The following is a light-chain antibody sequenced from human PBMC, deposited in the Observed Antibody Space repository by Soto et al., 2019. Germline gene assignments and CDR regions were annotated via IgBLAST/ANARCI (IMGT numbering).Light chain of an antibody. CDR3: QQYNNRPPWR. J-gene: IGKJ1*01. V-gene: IGKV3-15*01. CDR2: DVS. CDR1: QSIGGN. Sequence: EIVVTQSPAALSVSPGERATLSCRASQSIGGNLAWYQQKPGQAPRLLIYDVSTRATGIPARFSGRGSGTEFTLTISSLQSEDFAPYYCQQYNNRPPWRLGQGTKGDIK.